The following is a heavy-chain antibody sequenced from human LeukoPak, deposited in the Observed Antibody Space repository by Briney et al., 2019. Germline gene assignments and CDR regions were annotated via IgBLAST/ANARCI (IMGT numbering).Heavy chain of an antibody. Sequence: PGGSLRLSCAASGFTFSSYAMSCVRQAPGKGMEWVSAISGSGGSTYYADSVKGRFTISRDNSKNTLYLQMNSLRAEDTAVYYCATTYSPRYSGYDWPQYWGQGTLVTVSS. V-gene: IGHV3-23*01. CDR2: ISGSGGST. D-gene: IGHD5-12*01. J-gene: IGHJ4*02. CDR3: ATTYSPRYSGYDWPQY. CDR1: GFTFSSYA.